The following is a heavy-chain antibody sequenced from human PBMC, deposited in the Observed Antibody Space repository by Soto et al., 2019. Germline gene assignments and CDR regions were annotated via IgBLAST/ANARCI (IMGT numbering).Heavy chain of an antibody. CDR1: GFTFSNYA. V-gene: IGHV3-30-3*01. CDR2: ISYDGSNK. CDR3: ASPRLSSDGTTPIDF. D-gene: IGHD1-1*01. J-gene: IGHJ4*02. Sequence: QVQLVESGGGVVEPGRSLRLSCAASGFTFSNYAMHWVRQAPGKWLEWVAVISYDGSNKYYADSVKGRFTVSRDNSKNTLYLQMNGLRAEDTAVYYCASPRLSSDGTTPIDFWGQGTMVTVSS.